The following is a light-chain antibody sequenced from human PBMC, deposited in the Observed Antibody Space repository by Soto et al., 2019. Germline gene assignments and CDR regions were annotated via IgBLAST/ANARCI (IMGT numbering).Light chain of an antibody. CDR1: QDISSW. CDR3: QQANSFPLT. J-gene: IGKJ4*01. CDR2: GAS. V-gene: IGKV1-12*01. Sequence: DIQMTQSPSSVSASVGDRVTITCRASQDISSWLAWHQQKPGKAPKLLIYGASSLPSGVPSRFSGSGSGTDFTLTISSLQPEDFATYYCQQANSFPLTFGGGTKVEIK.